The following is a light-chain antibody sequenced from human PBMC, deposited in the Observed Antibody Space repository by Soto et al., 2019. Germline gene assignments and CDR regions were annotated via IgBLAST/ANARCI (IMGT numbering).Light chain of an antibody. CDR3: QQRNSWPLT. CDR1: QSISND. Sequence: EIVLTQSPATLSLSPGERATLSCRASQSISNDLAWYQQKPGQAPRVLIHDASNRATGVPARFSGSGSGTDFTLTISSPEPEDFAVYYCQQRNSWPLTFGGGTKVDIK. J-gene: IGKJ4*01. V-gene: IGKV3-11*01. CDR2: DAS.